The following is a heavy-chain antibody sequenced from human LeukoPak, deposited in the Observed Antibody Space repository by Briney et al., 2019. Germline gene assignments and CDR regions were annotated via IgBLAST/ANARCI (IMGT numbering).Heavy chain of an antibody. V-gene: IGHV3-23*01. CDR3: ANGVSLASDWYIGS. CDR1: GFILNNYA. J-gene: IGHJ4*02. CDR2: IRTSDSSA. Sequence: GGSLRLSCTVSGFILNNYAMNWVRQAPGKGLEWVSVIRTSDSSAQYPDSVKGRFTISRDTAKNTLYLQMNSLTAEDTAVYYCANGVSLASDWYIGSWGQGTLVTVSS. D-gene: IGHD6-19*01.